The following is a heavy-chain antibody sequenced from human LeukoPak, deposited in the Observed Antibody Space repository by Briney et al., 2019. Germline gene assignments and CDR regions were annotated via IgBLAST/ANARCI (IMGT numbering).Heavy chain of an antibody. J-gene: IGHJ4*02. D-gene: IGHD1-26*01. CDR2: ISGSGGFT. V-gene: IGHV3-23*01. Sequence: GGSLRLSCAASGFTFNNYAINWVRQAPGKGLEWVSAISGSGGFTYYADSVRGRFTISRHNSKNTLYLQMNSLRAEDTAVYYCAKVGVGVKGPFDYWGQGTLVIVSS. CDR1: GFTFNNYA. CDR3: AKVGVGVKGPFDY.